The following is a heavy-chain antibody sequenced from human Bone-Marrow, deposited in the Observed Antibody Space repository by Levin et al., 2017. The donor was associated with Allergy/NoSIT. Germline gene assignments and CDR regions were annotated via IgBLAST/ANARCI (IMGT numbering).Heavy chain of an antibody. Sequence: ASVKVSCKTSGHTFTGYYLHWVRQAPGQGLEWMGRINPNTGVTNTAPKFQGRVTMARDTSISTGYMELSSLRSDDTAVYYCATAPDCNNYIFYSWGQGALVTVSS. CDR2: INPNTGVT. CDR1: GHTFTGYY. D-gene: IGHD5-24*01. CDR3: ATAPDCNNYIFYS. V-gene: IGHV1-2*06. J-gene: IGHJ4*02.